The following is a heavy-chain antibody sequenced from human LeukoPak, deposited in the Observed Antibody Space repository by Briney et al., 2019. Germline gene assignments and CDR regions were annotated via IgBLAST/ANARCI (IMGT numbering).Heavy chain of an antibody. CDR1: GFTFDEFA. CDR3: AKNIGGSYASYYYFGMDV. J-gene: IGHJ6*02. V-gene: IGHV3-9*01. CDR2: IHWNSERL. Sequence: PGGSLRLSCVASGFTFDEFATHWVRQAPGKGLEWVACIHWNSERLGYADSVRGRFTISRDNANNSLYLQMSSLRAEDTALYYCAKNIGGSYASYYYFGMDVWGQGTAVTVSS. D-gene: IGHD1-26*01.